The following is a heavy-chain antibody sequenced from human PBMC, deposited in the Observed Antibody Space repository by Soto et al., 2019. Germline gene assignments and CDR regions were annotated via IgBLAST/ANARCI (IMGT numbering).Heavy chain of an antibody. CDR2: INPMFNST. CDR3: ARQIFAADY. J-gene: IGHJ4*02. CDR1: GGTLDHAA. Sequence: QVQLVQSGAEVKKPGSSVKVSCEAPGGTLDHAAITWVRQAPGQGLEWVGGINPMFNSTNYAQKFQGRVTITADAVTSTAFMELRGLTSDDTAVYYCARQIFAADYWGQGTLLVVSS. D-gene: IGHD3-9*01. V-gene: IGHV1-69*01.